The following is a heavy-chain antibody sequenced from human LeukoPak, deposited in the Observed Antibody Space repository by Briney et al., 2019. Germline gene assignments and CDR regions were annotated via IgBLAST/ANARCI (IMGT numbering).Heavy chain of an antibody. CDR1: RFTFSDYE. D-gene: IGHD3-16*01. Sequence: GGSLRLSCAASRFTFSDYEMNWVRQAPGKGLEWLSHISISGTTIHYADSAKGRFTISRDNAKNSVYLQMTSLRAEDTALYYCARARLTDYVWGRRTFDIWGQGTMVTISS. J-gene: IGHJ3*02. V-gene: IGHV3-48*03. CDR2: ISISGTTI. CDR3: ARARLTDYVWGRRTFDI.